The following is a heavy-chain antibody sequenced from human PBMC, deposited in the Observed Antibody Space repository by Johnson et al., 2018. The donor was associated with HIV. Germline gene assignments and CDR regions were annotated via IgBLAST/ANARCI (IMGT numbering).Heavy chain of an antibody. Sequence: QVQLVESGGGVVQPGGSLRLSCAASGFTLNSYGMHWVRQAPGKGLEWVAFIRYDGSNTYYGDSMKGRLTISRDNSKNTLFLQMNSLRAEDTAVYYCAKDRYTENDAFDIWGQGTMVTVSS. V-gene: IGHV3-30*02. D-gene: IGHD2-2*02. CDR3: AKDRYTENDAFDI. CDR1: GFTLNSYG. CDR2: IRYDGSNT. J-gene: IGHJ3*02.